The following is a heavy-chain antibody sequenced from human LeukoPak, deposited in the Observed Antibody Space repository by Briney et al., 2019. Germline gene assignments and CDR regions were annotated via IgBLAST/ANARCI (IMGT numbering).Heavy chain of an antibody. D-gene: IGHD3-10*01. J-gene: IGHJ4*02. CDR1: GFTFSSYC. Sequence: GRSLRLSCAASGFTFSSYCLHWVRQAPGKGLEWVATISYDGSDKYYVDSVKGRFTISRDNSKNTLYLQMNSLRAEDTAVYYCARSYYYGSGSYYSHFDYWGQGTLVTVSS. CDR3: ARSYYYGSGSYYSHFDY. CDR2: ISYDGSDK. V-gene: IGHV3-30*04.